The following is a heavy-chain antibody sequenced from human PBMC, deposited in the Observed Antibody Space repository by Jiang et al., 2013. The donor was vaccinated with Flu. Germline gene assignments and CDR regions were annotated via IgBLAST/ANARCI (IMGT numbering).Heavy chain of an antibody. V-gene: IGHV4-59*08. CDR1: GGSISSYY. J-gene: IGHJ6*04. Sequence: LLKPSETLSLTCTVSGGSISSYYWSWIRQPPGKGLEWIGYIYYSGSTNYNPSLKSRVTISVDTSKNQFSLKLSSVTAADTAVYYCARHLKSYDILTGYLGLPWGMDVWGKGTTVTVSS. CDR3: ARHLKSYDILTGYLGLPWGMDV. D-gene: IGHD3-9*01. CDR2: IYYSGST.